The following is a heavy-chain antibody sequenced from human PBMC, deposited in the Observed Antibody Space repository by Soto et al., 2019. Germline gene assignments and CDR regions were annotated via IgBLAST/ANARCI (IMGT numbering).Heavy chain of an antibody. D-gene: IGHD2-15*01. CDR3: ARDLAGSGDKHDY. CDR2: ISAYNGNT. CDR1: GGTLSSYT. V-gene: IGHV1-18*01. J-gene: IGHJ4*02. Sequence: GASVKVSCKASGGTLSSYTISWVRQAPGQGLEWMGWISAYNGNTNYAQKLQGRVTMTTDTSTSTAYMELRSLRSDDTAVYYCARDLAGSGDKHDYWGQGTLVTVSS.